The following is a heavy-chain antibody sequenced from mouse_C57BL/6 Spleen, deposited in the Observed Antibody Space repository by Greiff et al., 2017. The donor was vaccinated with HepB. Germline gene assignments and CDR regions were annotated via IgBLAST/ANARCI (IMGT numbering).Heavy chain of an antibody. CDR2: IDPANGDT. J-gene: IGHJ2*01. CDR3: TTPYYGSSYRY. CDR1: GFNIKDDY. V-gene: IGHV14-4*01. Sequence: EVQLQQSGAELVRPGASVKLSCTASGFNIKDDYMHWVKQRPEQGLEWIGWIDPANGDTEYASKFQGKATITADTSSNTAYLPLSSLTSEDTAVYYCTTPYYGSSYRYWGQGTTLTVSS. D-gene: IGHD1-1*01.